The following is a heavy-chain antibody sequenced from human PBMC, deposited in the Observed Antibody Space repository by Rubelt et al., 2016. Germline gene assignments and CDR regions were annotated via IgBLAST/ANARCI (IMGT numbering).Heavy chain of an antibody. CDR2: IRSKANSYAT. Sequence: EWVGRIRSKANSYATAYAASVKGTFTISRDDSKNAAYLQMNSLKTEDTAVYYCARGPTSGTRFADLDLDYWGQGTLVTVSS. V-gene: IGHV3-73*01. J-gene: IGHJ4*02. CDR3: ARGPTSGTRFADLDLDY. D-gene: IGHD3-10*01.